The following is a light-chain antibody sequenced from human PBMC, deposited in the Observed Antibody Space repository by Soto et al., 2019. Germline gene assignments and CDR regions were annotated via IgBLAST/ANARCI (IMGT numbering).Light chain of an antibody. CDR3: QKYNSAPWK. J-gene: IGKJ1*01. V-gene: IGKV1-27*01. CDR1: QGVRNY. CDR2: GAS. Sequence: DIQMTQSPSSLSASVGDRVTITCRASQGVRNYLAWYQQKPGKVPKLLIYGASTLQSGVPSRFSGRGSGTDFTLTISSLQPEDVATYYCQKYNSAPWKFGQGTKVDIK.